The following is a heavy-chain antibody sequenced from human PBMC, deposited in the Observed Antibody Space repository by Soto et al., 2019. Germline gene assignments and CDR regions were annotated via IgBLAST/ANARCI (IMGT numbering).Heavy chain of an antibody. J-gene: IGHJ5*02. V-gene: IGHV4-59*01. CDR3: ARDKYCSGGSCRKNWFDP. CDR1: GGSISSSY. CDR2: IYDDGSA. D-gene: IGHD2-15*01. Sequence: QMHLQESGPGLVKPSETLSLTCTVSGGSISSSYWSWIRQPPGKGLEWLAYIYDDGSANYNPSLKSRATISLDMSKTQFSLKLTSVTAADTAVYYCARDKYCSGGSCRKNWFDPWGQGTLVTVSS.